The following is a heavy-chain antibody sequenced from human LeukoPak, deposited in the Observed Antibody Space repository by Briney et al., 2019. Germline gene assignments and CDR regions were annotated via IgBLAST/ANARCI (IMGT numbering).Heavy chain of an antibody. CDR3: ASLDTAKQPLANH. CDR1: GLTVSNHW. J-gene: IGHJ5*02. D-gene: IGHD5-18*01. CDR2: IREERGQE. V-gene: IGHV3-7*03. Sequence: TGGSLRLSCVASGLTVSNHWMSWVRQAPGKGLEWVANIREERGQEYYADSVKGRFTISKNSAKNSLYLQMNTLRVEDTAMYYCASLDTAKQPLANHWGQGTLVTVSS.